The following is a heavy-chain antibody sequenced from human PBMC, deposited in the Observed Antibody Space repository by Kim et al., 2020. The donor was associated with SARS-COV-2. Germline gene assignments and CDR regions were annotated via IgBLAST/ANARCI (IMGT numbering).Heavy chain of an antibody. J-gene: IGHJ3*02. CDR1: GYTLTGYY. CDR2: INPNSGGT. V-gene: IGHV1-2*02. D-gene: IGHD2-21*02. Sequence: ASVKVSCKASGYTLTGYYMHWVRQAPGQGLEWMGWINPNSGGTNYVQKFQGRVTMTRDTSISTAYMELSRLRSDDTAVYYCARDMGLLGILNCGGDCSPQDTFDIWGQGTMVTVSS. CDR3: ARDMGLLGILNCGGDCSPQDTFDI.